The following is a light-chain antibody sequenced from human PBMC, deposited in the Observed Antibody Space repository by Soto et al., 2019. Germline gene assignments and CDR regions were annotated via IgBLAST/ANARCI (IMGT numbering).Light chain of an antibody. Sequence: EMVMTQSPATLSVSPGERATLSCRASQTVTSKLAWYQQKPGQAPRLLIYGASNRATGIPARFSGSGSGTDFTLTISSLQSEDSAVYFCQHYSFWPPITFGPGTKV. CDR1: QTVTSK. J-gene: IGKJ3*01. CDR3: QHYSFWPPIT. V-gene: IGKV3D-15*01. CDR2: GAS.